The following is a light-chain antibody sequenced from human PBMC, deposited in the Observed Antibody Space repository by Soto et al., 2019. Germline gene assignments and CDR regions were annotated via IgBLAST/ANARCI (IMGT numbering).Light chain of an antibody. J-gene: IGKJ1*01. CDR2: DAS. Sequence: DIQMTQTPSTLPASVGDRVTITCRASQTITRWIAWYQQKPGKAPKLLIYDASTLESGVPSRFSGSRSGTEFTLTISSLQPDDFATYYCQQYNSYSWTFGQGTKVDI. CDR1: QTITRW. V-gene: IGKV1-5*01. CDR3: QQYNSYSWT.